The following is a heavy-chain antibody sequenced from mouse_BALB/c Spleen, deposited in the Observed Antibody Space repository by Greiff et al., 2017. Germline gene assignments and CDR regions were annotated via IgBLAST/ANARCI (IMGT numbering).Heavy chain of an antibody. CDR2: ISDGGSYT. J-gene: IGHJ2*01. CDR3: ARDGGNGLDY. CDR1: GFTFSDYY. V-gene: IGHV5-4*02. D-gene: IGHD1-1*02. Sequence: EVHLVESGGGLVKPGGSLKLSCAASGFTFSDYYMYWVRQTPEKRLEWVATISDGGSYTYYPDSVKGRFTISRDNAKNNLYLQMSSLKSEDTAMYYCARDGGNGLDYWGQGTTLTVSS.